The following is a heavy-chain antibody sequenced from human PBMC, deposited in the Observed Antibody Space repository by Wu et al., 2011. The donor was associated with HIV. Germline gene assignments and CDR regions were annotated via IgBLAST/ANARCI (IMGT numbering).Heavy chain of an antibody. CDR3: VRDGEYAPAGYYSAYYGMDV. CDR2: SSLSGYS. Sequence: SWVRQAPGQGLEWMEGSSLSGYSDDAQRFQGRVTINVDKPTSTAYLELRGLRSDDAAVYYCVRDGEYAPAGYYSAYYGMDVWGQGTTVTVSS. J-gene: IGHJ6*02. V-gene: IGHV1-69*08. D-gene: IGHD3-9*01.